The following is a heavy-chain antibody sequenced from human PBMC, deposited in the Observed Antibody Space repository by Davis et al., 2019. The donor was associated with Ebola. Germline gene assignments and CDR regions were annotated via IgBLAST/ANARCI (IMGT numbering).Heavy chain of an antibody. J-gene: IGHJ6*02. CDR3: ARVPSGDYGLDV. D-gene: IGHD2-21*01. V-gene: IGHV4-59*01. Sequence: MPSETLSLTCAVYGGSFSSYYWSWIRQPPGKGLEWIGYIYYSGSTNYNPSLKSRVTISVDTSKNQFSLKLSSVTAADTAVYYCARVPSGDYGLDVWGQGTTVTVPS. CDR1: GGSFSSYY. CDR2: IYYSGST.